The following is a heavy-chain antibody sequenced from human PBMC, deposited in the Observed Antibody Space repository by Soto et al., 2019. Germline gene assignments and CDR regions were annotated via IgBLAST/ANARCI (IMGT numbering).Heavy chain of an antibody. CDR2: IYYSGST. D-gene: IGHD7-27*01. CDR1: GGSISSGGYY. CDR3: ARGERATGGTAWFDP. V-gene: IGHV4-31*03. J-gene: IGHJ5*02. Sequence: PSETLSLTCTVSGGSISSGGYYCSWIRQHPGKGLEWIGYIYYSGSTYYNPSLKSRVTISVDTSKNQFSLKLSSVTAADTAVYYCARGERATGGTAWFDPWGQGTLVTVSS.